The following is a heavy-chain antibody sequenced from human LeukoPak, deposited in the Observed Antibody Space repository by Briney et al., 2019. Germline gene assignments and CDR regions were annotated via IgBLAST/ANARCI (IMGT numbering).Heavy chain of an antibody. V-gene: IGHV1-46*01. CDR3: ARDQGDHDAFDI. Sequence: ASVKVSCKASGYTFTSYYMHWVRQAPGQGLEWMGIINPSGGSTSYAQKFQGRVTMTRDTSTSTVCMGLSSLRSEDTAVYYCARDQGDHDAFDIWGQGTMVTVSS. CDR1: GYTFTSYY. CDR2: INPSGGST. D-gene: IGHD3-10*01. J-gene: IGHJ3*02.